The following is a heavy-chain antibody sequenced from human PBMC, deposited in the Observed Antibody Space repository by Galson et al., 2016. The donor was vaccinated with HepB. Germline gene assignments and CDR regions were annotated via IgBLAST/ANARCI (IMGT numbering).Heavy chain of an antibody. D-gene: IGHD2-2*01. CDR2: MNPNSGNI. CDR3: ARVALEVPAARRRGNWFDP. V-gene: IGHV1-8*02. J-gene: IGHJ5*02. Sequence: SVKVSCKASGYSFTSYDINWVRQANGQGLEWMGWMNPNSGNIGYAQKFQGRVTMTRNTSITTAYMELSSLTHEDTAVYYCARVALEVPAARRRGNWFDPWGQGTLVTVSS. CDR1: GYSFTSYD.